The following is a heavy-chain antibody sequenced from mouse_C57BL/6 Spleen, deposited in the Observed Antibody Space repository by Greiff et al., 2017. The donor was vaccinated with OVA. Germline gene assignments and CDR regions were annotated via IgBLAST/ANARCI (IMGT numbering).Heavy chain of an antibody. V-gene: IGHV1-55*01. J-gene: IGHJ1*03. D-gene: IGHD1-1*01. CDR1: GYTFTSYW. Sequence: QVQLQQPGAELVKPGASVKMSCKASGYTFTSYWITWVKQRPGQGLEWIGDIYPGSGSTNYNEKFKSKATLTVDTSSRTAYMQLSSLTSEDSAVYYGARSGYYGSSYWYFDVWGTGTTVTVSS. CDR3: ARSGYYGSSYWYFDV. CDR2: IYPGSGST.